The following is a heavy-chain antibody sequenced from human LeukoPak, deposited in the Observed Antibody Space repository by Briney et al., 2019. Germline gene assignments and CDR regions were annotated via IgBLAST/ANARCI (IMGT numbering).Heavy chain of an antibody. Sequence: SGGTLGLSCAASGFTFSSYGMSWVRQAPGKGLEWVSAISGSGGSTYYADSVKGRFTISRDNSKNTLYLQMNSLRAEDTAVYYCAKVHYYYMDVWGKGTTVTISS. CDR1: GFTFSSYG. CDR2: ISGSGGST. J-gene: IGHJ6*03. V-gene: IGHV3-23*01. CDR3: AKVHYYYMDV.